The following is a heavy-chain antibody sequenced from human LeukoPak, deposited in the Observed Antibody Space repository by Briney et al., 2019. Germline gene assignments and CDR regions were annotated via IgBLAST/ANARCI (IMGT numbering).Heavy chain of an antibody. D-gene: IGHD1-7*01. V-gene: IGHV4-34*01. J-gene: IGHJ4*02. CDR1: GGSFSGYY. CDR3: ATRITGTTGGFDY. Sequence: SETLSLTCAVYGGSFSGYYWGWIRQPPGKGLEWIGEINHSGSTNYNPSLKSRVTISVDTSKNQFSLKLSSVTAADTAVYYCATRITGTTGGFDYWGQGTLVTVSS. CDR2: INHSGST.